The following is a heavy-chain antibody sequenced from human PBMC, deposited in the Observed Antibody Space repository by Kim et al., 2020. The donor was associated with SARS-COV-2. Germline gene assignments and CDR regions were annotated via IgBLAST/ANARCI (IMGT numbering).Heavy chain of an antibody. J-gene: IGHJ4*02. Sequence: TYADAVRGRFTISRDNAKNTMYLQMHSLRAEDTAVYYCTRGTTDAPGIDYWGQGTPVTVSS. CDR3: TRGTTDAPGIDY. V-gene: IGHV3-74*03. D-gene: IGHD6-13*01.